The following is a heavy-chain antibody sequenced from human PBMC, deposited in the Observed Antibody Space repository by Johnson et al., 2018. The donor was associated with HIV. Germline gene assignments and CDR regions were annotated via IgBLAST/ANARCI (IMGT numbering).Heavy chain of an antibody. CDR2: MSYDGINK. Sequence: QVQLVESGGGLIQPGGSLRLSCAASGFTFSSNPMHWVRQAPGKGLEWVAVMSYDGINKYYADSVKGRFTISRDDSKNTLYLQINSLKTEDTAVYYCTTGFAAFDIWGQGTMVTVSS. CDR1: GFTFSSNP. V-gene: IGHV3-30-3*01. CDR3: TTGFAAFDI. J-gene: IGHJ3*02.